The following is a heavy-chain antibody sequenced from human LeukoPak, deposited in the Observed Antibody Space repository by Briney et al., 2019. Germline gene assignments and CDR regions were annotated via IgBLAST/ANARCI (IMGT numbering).Heavy chain of an antibody. V-gene: IGHV4-59*01. D-gene: IGHD6-13*01. J-gene: IGHJ4*02. CDR2: IYYSGST. CDR1: GGSISSYY. Sequence: SETLSLTCTVSGGSISSYYWSWIRQPPGKGLEWIGYIYYSGSTNYNPSLKSRVTISVDTSKNQFSLKLSSVTAADTAVYYCARDRGAAAGWGQGTLVTVSS. CDR3: ARDRGAAAG.